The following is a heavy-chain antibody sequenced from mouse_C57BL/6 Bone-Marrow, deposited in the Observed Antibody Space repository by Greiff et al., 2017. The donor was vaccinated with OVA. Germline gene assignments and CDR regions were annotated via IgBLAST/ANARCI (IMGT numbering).Heavy chain of an antibody. CDR3: ARSYYGSSLDMDD. V-gene: IGHV1-39*01. CDR1: GYSFTDYN. Sequence: EVKLMESGPELVKPGASVKISCKASGYSFTDYNMNWVKQSTGKSLEWIGVINPNYGTTSYNQKFKGKATLTVDQSSSTAYMQLNSLTSEDSAVYYCARSYYGSSLDMDDWGKGTSVTVSS. CDR2: INPNYGTT. D-gene: IGHD1-1*01. J-gene: IGHJ4*01.